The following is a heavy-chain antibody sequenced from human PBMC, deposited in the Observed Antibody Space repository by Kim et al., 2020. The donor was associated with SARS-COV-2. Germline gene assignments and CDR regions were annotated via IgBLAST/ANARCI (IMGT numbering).Heavy chain of an antibody. V-gene: IGHV3-23*01. D-gene: IGHD3-22*01. CDR3: AILKTMIVVVITTGYFDY. CDR2: ISGSGGST. CDR1: GFTFSSYA. J-gene: IGHJ4*02. Sequence: GGSLRLSCAASGFTFSSYAMSWVRQAPGKGLEWVSAISGSGGSTYYADSVKGRFTISRDNSKNTLYLQMNSLRAEDTAVYYCAILKTMIVVVITTGYFDYWGQGTLVTVSS.